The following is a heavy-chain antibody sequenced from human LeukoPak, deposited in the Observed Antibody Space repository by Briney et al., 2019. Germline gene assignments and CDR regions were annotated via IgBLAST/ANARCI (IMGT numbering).Heavy chain of an antibody. CDR3: ARTRGYYAGDYYYMDV. V-gene: IGHV3-11*04. J-gene: IGHJ6*03. CDR1: GFTFSDYY. Sequence: GGSLRLSCAASGFTFSDYYMSWIRQAPGKGLEWVSYISSSGSTIYYADSVKGRFTISRDNAKNSLYLQMNSLRAEDTAVYYCARTRGYYAGDYYYMDVWGKGTTVTISS. CDR2: ISSSGSTI. D-gene: IGHD2-2*01.